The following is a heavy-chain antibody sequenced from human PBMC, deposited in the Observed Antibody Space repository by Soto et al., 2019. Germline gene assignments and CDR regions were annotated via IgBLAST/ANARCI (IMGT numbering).Heavy chain of an antibody. CDR3: ARRALLTGDFDY. Sequence: QLQLQESGPGLVKPSETLSLTCTVSGGSISSSSYYWGWIRQPPGKGLEWIGSIYYSGRTYYNPSLKSRVTISVDTSKNQFSLKLSSVTAADTAVYYCARRALLTGDFDYWGQGTLVTVSS. CDR1: GGSISSSSYY. D-gene: IGHD3-9*01. CDR2: IYYSGRT. J-gene: IGHJ4*02. V-gene: IGHV4-39*01.